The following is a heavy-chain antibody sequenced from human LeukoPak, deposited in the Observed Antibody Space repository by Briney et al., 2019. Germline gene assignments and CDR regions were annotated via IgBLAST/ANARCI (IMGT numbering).Heavy chain of an antibody. V-gene: IGHV3-11*04. Sequence: GGSLRLSCAASGFTFSDYYMSWIRQAPGRGLEWVSYISSSGSTICYADSVKGRFTISRDNAKNSLYLQMNSLRAEDTAVYYCARVSHYDILTGYYLGYWGQGTLVTVSS. D-gene: IGHD3-9*01. CDR2: ISSSGSTI. J-gene: IGHJ4*02. CDR3: ARVSHYDILTGYYLGY. CDR1: GFTFSDYY.